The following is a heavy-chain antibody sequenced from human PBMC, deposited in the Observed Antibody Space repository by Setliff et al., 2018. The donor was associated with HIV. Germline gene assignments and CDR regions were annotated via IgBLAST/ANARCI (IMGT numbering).Heavy chain of an antibody. V-gene: IGHV4-39*01. CDR3: ARTKADGYNGVFDS. D-gene: IGHD5-12*01. J-gene: IGHJ4*02. Sequence: SETLSLTCTVSGGSINSTSYYWGWIRQPPGNGLEWIGSIYHTGSTYYKPSLKSRVTISVDTSKNQFSLRLTSVTAADTAVYYSARTKADGYNGVFDSWGQGTLVTVSS. CDR1: GGSINSTSYY. CDR2: IYHTGST.